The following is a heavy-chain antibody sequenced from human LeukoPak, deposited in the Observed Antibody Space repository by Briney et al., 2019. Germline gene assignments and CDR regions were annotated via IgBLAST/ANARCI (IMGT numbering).Heavy chain of an antibody. Sequence: SETLSLTCTVSGGSISSYYWSWIRQPPGKGLEWIGYIYYSGSTNYNPSLKSRVTISVDTSKNQFSLKLSSVTAADTAVYHCARRRDFDWLLSEYYFDYWGQGTLVTVSS. CDR2: IYYSGST. V-gene: IGHV4-59*01. CDR1: GGSISSYY. D-gene: IGHD3-9*01. J-gene: IGHJ4*02. CDR3: ARRRDFDWLLSEYYFDY.